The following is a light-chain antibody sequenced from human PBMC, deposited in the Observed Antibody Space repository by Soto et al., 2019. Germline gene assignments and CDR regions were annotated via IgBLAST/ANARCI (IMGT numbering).Light chain of an antibody. CDR1: SSDVGGYNY. Sequence: QSALTQPASVSGSPGQSITISCTGTSSDVGGYNYVSWYQQHPGKAPKLMIYDVSNRPSGVSNRFSGSKSGNTASLTISGLQAEDEADYYCSSYTSSSTYVVFDGGTKLTVL. J-gene: IGLJ2*01. V-gene: IGLV2-14*01. CDR2: DVS. CDR3: SSYTSSSTYVV.